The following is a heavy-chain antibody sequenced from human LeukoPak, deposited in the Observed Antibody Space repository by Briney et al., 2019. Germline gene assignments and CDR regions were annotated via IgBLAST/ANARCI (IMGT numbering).Heavy chain of an antibody. V-gene: IGHV3-74*01. J-gene: IGHJ4*02. CDR1: GFTFSSCW. CDR2: IVSDGSGT. CDR3: ARDFH. Sequence: GGSLRLSCAASGFTFSSCWMHWVRQAPGKGLVWVSRIVSDGSGTRYADSVRGRFTISRDNAKNTLFVQMNSLRAEDTAVYYCARDFHWGQGTLVTVSS. D-gene: IGHD2/OR15-2a*01.